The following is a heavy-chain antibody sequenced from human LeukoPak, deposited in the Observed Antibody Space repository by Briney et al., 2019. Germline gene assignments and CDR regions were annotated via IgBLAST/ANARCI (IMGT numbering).Heavy chain of an antibody. CDR3: ARVAMIVVDDYYFDY. V-gene: IGHV1-2*02. D-gene: IGHD3-22*01. J-gene: IGHJ4*02. CDR2: INPNSGGT. CDR1: GYTFTGYY. Sequence: ASVKVSCTASGYTFTGYYMHWVRQAPGQGLEWMGWINPNSGGTNNAQKFQGRVTMTRDTSISTAYMELSRLRSDDTAVYYCARVAMIVVDDYYFDYWGQGTLVTVSS.